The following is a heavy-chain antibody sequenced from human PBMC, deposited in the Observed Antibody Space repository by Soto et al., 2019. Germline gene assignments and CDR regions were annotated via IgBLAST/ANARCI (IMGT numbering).Heavy chain of an antibody. CDR1: GFTCSSYG. CDR3: ARSDNCELLRHHRFDY. D-gene: IGHD1-26*01. J-gene: IGHJ4*02. V-gene: IGHV3-33*01. CDR2: IWYDGSNR. Sequence: WGSLILSCAASGFTCSSYGMRWVRQAPGKGLEWVAVIWYDGSNRYYAASVKCRFTMSRDNSKNTLYLQMNSLRAEHTAVYYCARSDNCELLRHHRFDYWGQGTLVTVSS.